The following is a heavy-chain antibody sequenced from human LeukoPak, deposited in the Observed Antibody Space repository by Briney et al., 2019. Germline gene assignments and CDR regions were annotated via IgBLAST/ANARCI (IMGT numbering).Heavy chain of an antibody. V-gene: IGHV1-2*02. J-gene: IGHJ4*02. CDR1: GYTFTGYY. Sequence: GASVKVSCKASGYTFTGYYMHWVRQAPGQGLEWMGWINPNSGGTNHAQKFQGRVTMTRDTSISTAYMELSRLRSDDTAVYYCARIAVAGTRTDYWGQGTLVTVSS. D-gene: IGHD6-19*01. CDR2: INPNSGGT. CDR3: ARIAVAGTRTDY.